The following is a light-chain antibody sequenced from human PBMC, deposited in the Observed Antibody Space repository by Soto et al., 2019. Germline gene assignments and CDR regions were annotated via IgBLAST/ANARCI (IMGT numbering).Light chain of an antibody. CDR2: GAS. J-gene: IGKJ3*01. Sequence: EIVVPQSPGTLSLSPGERATLSCRASQSVSNNYFAWYQQKPGQAPRLLIYGASNRATGIPDSFSGSGSGTAFSHTISRLGPGEFAVYFCQQYGSSPRFTFGPGTKVDI. V-gene: IGKV3-20*01. CDR3: QQYGSSPRFT. CDR1: QSVSNNY.